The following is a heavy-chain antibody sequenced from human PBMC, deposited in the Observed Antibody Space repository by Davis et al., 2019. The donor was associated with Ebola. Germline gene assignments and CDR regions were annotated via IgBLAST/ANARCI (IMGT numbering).Heavy chain of an antibody. Sequence: GESLKISCAASGFTFSSYDMHWVRQVTGKSLEWVSAIGTAGDTYYPGSVKGRFTISRENAKNSLYLQMNSLRAGDTAVYYFARAHFGRSSFDYWGQGTLVTVSS. D-gene: IGHD6-6*01. CDR1: GFTFSSYD. CDR2: IGTAGDT. CDR3: ARAHFGRSSFDY. V-gene: IGHV3-13*01. J-gene: IGHJ4*02.